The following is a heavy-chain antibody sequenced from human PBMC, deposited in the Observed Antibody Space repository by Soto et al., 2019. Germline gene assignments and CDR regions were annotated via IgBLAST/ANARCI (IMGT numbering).Heavy chain of an antibody. CDR2: ISWNSGSI. CDR3: AKLSGYGYEEY. V-gene: IGHV3-9*01. Sequence: SLRLSCASSVFTFDDYSMHCVRQAPGKCLEWVSGISWNSGSIGYADSVKGRFTISRDNAKNSLYLQMNSLRAEDTALYYCAKLSGYGYEEYWGQGTLVNVSS. CDR1: VFTFDDYS. D-gene: IGHD5-18*01. J-gene: IGHJ4*02.